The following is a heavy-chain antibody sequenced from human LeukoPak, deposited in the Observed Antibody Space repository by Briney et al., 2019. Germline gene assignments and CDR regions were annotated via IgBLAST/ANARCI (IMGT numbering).Heavy chain of an antibody. D-gene: IGHD1-26*01. CDR3: AKDLASGSYYLGYFDY. J-gene: IGHJ4*02. V-gene: IGHV3-43*02. CDR1: GFTFDDYA. Sequence: GGSLRLSCTASGFTFDDYAMHWVRQAPGKGLEWVSLISGDGGSTYYADSVKGRFTISRDNSKNSLYLQMNSLRTEDTALYYCAKDLASGSYYLGYFDYWGQGTLVTVSS. CDR2: ISGDGGST.